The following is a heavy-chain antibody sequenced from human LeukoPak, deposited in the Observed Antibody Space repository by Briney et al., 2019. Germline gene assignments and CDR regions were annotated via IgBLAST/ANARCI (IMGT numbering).Heavy chain of an antibody. CDR1: GFTFSNYA. J-gene: IGHJ6*02. V-gene: IGHV3-23*01. CDR3: ALAAAGTDYYYYYGMDV. D-gene: IGHD6-13*01. CDR2: ISGSGGST. Sequence: GGSLTLSCAASGFTFSNYAMSWVRQAPGKGLEWVSAISGSGGSTYYADSVKGRFTISRDNSKNTLYLQMNSLRAEDTAVYYCALAAAGTDYYYYYGMDVWGQGTTVTVSS.